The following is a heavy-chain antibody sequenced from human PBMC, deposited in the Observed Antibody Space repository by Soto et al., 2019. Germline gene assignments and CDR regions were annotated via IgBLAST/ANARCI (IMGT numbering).Heavy chain of an antibody. D-gene: IGHD3-16*02. CDR2: IYSGGTT. CDR1: GFTVSTNY. CDR3: ARDRYDYIWGTYRSNWHFDL. J-gene: IGHJ2*01. Sequence: GSLRLSCAASGFTVSTNYMSWVRQAPGKGLEWVSVIYSGGTTYYADSVKGRFTLSRHNSNNTIYLQMNSLRPEDTAVYYCARDRYDYIWGTYRSNWHFDLWGRGTLVTVSS. V-gene: IGHV3-53*04.